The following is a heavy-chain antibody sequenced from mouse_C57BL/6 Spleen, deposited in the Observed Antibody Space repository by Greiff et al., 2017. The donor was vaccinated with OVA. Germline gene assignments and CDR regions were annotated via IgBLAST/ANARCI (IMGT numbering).Heavy chain of an antibody. Sequence: QVQLQQPGAELVRPGTSVKLSCKASGYTFTSYWMHWVKQRPGQGLEWIGVIDPSDSYTNYNQKFKGKATLTVDTSSSTAYMQLSSLTSEDSAVYDCARSPSIYYYGDYWGQGTTLTVSS. V-gene: IGHV1-59*01. CDR2: IDPSDSYT. CDR3: ARSPSIYYYGDY. CDR1: GYTFTSYW. D-gene: IGHD1-1*01. J-gene: IGHJ2*01.